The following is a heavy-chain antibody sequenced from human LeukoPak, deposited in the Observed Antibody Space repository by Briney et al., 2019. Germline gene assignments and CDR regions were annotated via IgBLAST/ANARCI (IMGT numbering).Heavy chain of an antibody. J-gene: IGHJ1*01. CDR2: IKSKTDGGTT. CDR3: YTVTIAATGGRGL. Sequence: GGSLRLSCAASGFTFSNAWMSWVRQAPGKGLEWVGRIKSKTDGGTTDYAAPVKGRFTISRDDSKNTLYLQMDSLKTEDTALYYCYTVTIAATGGRGLWGQGTQVTVSS. CDR1: GFTFSNAW. V-gene: IGHV3-15*01. D-gene: IGHD6-13*01.